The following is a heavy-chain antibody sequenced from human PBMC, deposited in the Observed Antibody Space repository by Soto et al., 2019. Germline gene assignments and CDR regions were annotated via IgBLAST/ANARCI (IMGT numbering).Heavy chain of an antibody. Sequence: EVQLVESGGGLVQPGGSLRLSCAASGFTFSDHYMDWVRQAPGKGLEWVGRTRNKANSYTTEYAASVKGRFTISSDDSKNSLYLQKNSLKTEDTAVYYCARVALRDGYNYYFDYWGQGTLVTVSS. D-gene: IGHD5-12*01. CDR3: ARVALRDGYNYYFDY. J-gene: IGHJ4*02. CDR1: GFTFSDHY. CDR2: TRNKANSYTT. V-gene: IGHV3-72*01.